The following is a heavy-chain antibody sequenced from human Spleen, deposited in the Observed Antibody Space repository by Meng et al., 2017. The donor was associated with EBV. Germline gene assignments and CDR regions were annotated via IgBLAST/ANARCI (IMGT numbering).Heavy chain of an antibody. Sequence: GTVLVKPSETLPLRCTVSGGSVSSGSYYWSWIRQPPGKGLEWIGEINHSGITSYNPSLRSRVTISVDTSKNQFSLKLTSVTAADTAVYYCASNIKVPRYWGQGTLVTVSS. J-gene: IGHJ4*02. D-gene: IGHD2/OR15-2a*01. CDR1: GGSVSSGSYY. V-gene: IGHV4-61*01. CDR3: ASNIKVPRY. CDR2: INHSGIT.